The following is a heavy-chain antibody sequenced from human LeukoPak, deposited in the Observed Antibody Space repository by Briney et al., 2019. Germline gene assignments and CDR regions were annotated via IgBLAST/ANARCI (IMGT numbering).Heavy chain of an antibody. Sequence: GGSLILSCAASGFIFCSYGMHWVRKAPGKGLEWVAFIRYDGSNKYYADSVKGRFTISRDNSKNTLYLQMNSLRAEDTAVYYCAKDPTGYYYDSSGYYGGYWGQGTLVTVSS. CDR1: GFIFCSYG. J-gene: IGHJ4*02. V-gene: IGHV3-30*02. D-gene: IGHD3-22*01. CDR2: IRYDGSNK. CDR3: AKDPTGYYYDSSGYYGGY.